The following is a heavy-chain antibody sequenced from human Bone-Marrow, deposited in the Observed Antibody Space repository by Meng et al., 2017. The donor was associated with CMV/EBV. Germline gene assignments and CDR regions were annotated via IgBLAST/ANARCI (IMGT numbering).Heavy chain of an antibody. CDR1: GYTFTNYN. V-gene: IGHV1-46*01. D-gene: IGHD2-8*01. CDR3: AREAPNWYFDL. Sequence: SGKASGYTFTNYNIQWVRHARGQGLEWVGIINPSDSGTSYEQKFQGRVTMTRDTSTNTVYMELSSLRSQDTAVFYCAREAPNWYFDLWGRGTLVTVSS. CDR2: INPSDSGT. J-gene: IGHJ2*01.